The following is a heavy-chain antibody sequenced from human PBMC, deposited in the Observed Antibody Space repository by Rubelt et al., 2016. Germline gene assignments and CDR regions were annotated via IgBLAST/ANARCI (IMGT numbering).Heavy chain of an antibody. CDR2: INHSGST. D-gene: IGHD3-22*01. V-gene: IGHV4-34*01. CDR3: ARFDMADSSGYFDY. CDR1: GGSFSGYY. J-gene: IGHJ4*02. Sequence: QVQLQQWGAGLLKPSETLSLTCAVYGGSFSGYYWSWIRQPPGKGLEWIGEINHSGSTNYNPSLKSLVTISVDTSKNQFSLKLSSVTAADTALYYCARFDMADSSGYFDYWGQGTLVTVSS.